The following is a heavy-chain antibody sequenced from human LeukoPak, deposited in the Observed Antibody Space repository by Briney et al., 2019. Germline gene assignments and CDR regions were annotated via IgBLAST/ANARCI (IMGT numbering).Heavy chain of an antibody. Sequence: SGTLSLTCAVFGGSFSGYYWSWIRQPPGKGLEWIGEINHSGSTNYNPPLKSRVTISVDTSKNQFSLKLSSVTAADTAVYYCARGSSWSRSDYWGQGTLVTVSS. J-gene: IGHJ4*02. D-gene: IGHD6-13*01. V-gene: IGHV4-34*01. CDR3: ARGSSWSRSDY. CDR2: INHSGST. CDR1: GGSFSGYY.